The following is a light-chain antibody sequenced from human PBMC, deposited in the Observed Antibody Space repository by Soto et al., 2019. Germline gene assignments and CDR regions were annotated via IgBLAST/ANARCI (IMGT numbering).Light chain of an antibody. CDR2: XXT. CDR3: NSYVTGNSLI. Sequence: QSALTQPPSASGSPGQSVTISCTGTSRDVGGHDYVSWYQQHPGKAPNLLIYXXTTRXXXXXXRFSGSKSGNTASLTVSGLQADDEADYYCNSYVTGNSLIFGGGTQLTVL. V-gene: IGLV2-8*01. J-gene: IGLJ2*01. CDR1: SRDVGGHDY.